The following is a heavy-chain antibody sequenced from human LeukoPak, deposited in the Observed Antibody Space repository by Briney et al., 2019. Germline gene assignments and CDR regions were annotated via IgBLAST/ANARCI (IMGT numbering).Heavy chain of an antibody. V-gene: IGHV4-39*07. D-gene: IGHD6-13*01. Sequence: PSETLSLTCTVSGGSISSSRTYYWGWIRQPPGKGLEWIGSIYYRGSTYYNPSLKSRVTISVDTSKNQFSLKLSSVTAADTAVYYCARPYSTNQPPGNIYFDYWGQGTLVTVSS. J-gene: IGHJ4*02. CDR2: IYYRGST. CDR1: GGSISSSRTYY. CDR3: ARPYSTNQPPGNIYFDY.